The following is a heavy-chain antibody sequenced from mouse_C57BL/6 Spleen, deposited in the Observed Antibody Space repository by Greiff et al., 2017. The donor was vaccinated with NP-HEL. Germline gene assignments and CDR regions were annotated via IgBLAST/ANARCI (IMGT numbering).Heavy chain of an antibody. D-gene: IGHD1-1*01. CDR1: GYTFTSYT. CDR3: ARSATVAHWYCDV. CDR2: INPSSGYT. J-gene: IGHJ1*03. V-gene: IGHV1-4*01. Sequence: VQLQQSGAELARPGASVKMSCKASGYTFTSYTMHWVKQRPGQGLEWIGYINPSSGYTKYNQKFKEKATLTADKSSSTAYMQLSSLTSEDSAVYYCARSATVAHWYCDVWGTGTTVTVSS.